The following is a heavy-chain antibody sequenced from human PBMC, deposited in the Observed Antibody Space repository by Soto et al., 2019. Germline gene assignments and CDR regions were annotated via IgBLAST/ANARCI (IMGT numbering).Heavy chain of an antibody. CDR3: ARVFGFGAMDV. D-gene: IGHD3-10*01. CDR1: CGSISSGGYY. Sequence: QVQLQESGPGLVKPSQTLSLTCTVSCGSISSGGYYWSWIRQHPGKGLEWIGYIYYSGSTYYNPSTKSRATISVDTSTNPFSPKLTSVTAADTAVYYCARVFGFGAMDVWGQGTTVTVSS. CDR2: IYYSGST. J-gene: IGHJ6*01. V-gene: IGHV4-31*03.